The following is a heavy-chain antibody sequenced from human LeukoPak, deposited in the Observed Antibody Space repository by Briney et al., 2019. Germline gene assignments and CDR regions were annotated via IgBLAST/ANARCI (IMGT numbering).Heavy chain of an antibody. D-gene: IGHD3-10*01. J-gene: IGHJ5*02. CDR3: ARDVHGSGTWDWFDP. Sequence: SETLSLTCTVSGGSISNYYWSWIRQPAGKGLEWIGRISTSGSTNDNPSLKSRVTMSVDTSKNQFSLKPSSVNAADTAVYYCARDVHGSGTWDWFDPWGQGTLVTVSS. CDR1: GGSISNYY. V-gene: IGHV4-4*07. CDR2: ISTSGST.